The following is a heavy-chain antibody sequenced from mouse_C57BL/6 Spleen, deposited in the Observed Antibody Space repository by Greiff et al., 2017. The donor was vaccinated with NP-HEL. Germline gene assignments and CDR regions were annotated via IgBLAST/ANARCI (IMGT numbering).Heavy chain of an antibody. CDR2: ICGGGST. V-gene: IGHV2-9*01. CDR1: GFSFTSYG. J-gene: IGHJ4*01. CDR3: AKHSLREAMDY. D-gene: IGHD1-1*01. Sequence: VQVVESGPGLVAPSQRLSITCTVSGFSFTSYGLDWVRQPPGKGLEWLGVICGGGSTNYNSALMSRLSISKDNSKSQVFLKMNSLQTDDTAMYYCAKHSLREAMDYWGQGTSVTVSS.